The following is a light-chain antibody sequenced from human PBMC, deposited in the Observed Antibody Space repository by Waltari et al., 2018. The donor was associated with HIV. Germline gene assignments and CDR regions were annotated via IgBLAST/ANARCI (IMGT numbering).Light chain of an antibody. J-gene: IGLJ2*01. CDR3: SSYTSSSTVV. CDR2: EVS. V-gene: IGLV2-18*02. CDR1: SSDVGSYNR. Sequence: QSALTQPPSVSGSPGQSVTISCTGTSSDVGSYNRVSWYQQPPGPAPKLLIYEVSNRPSGVPDRFSGSKSGNTASRTISGLQAEDEADYYCSSYTSSSTVVFGGGTKLTVL.